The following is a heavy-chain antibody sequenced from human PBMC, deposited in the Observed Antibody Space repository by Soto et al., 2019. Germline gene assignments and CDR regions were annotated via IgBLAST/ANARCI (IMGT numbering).Heavy chain of an antibody. V-gene: IGHV1-18*04. J-gene: IGHJ4*02. Sequence: GASVKVSCKASEYTFTSYTMHWVRQAPGQRLEWMGWISAYNGNTNYAQKLQGRVTMTTDTSTNTAYMDLRSLTSDDTAVYYCARDEGGYDISTGYYKAHHFDYWGQGVPVTVSS. CDR1: EYTFTSYT. D-gene: IGHD3-9*01. CDR2: ISAYNGNT. CDR3: ARDEGGYDISTGYYKAHHFDY.